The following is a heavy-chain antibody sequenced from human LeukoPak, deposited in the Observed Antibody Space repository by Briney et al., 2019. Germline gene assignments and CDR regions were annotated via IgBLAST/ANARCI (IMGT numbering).Heavy chain of an antibody. CDR2: INPNSGGT. J-gene: IGHJ5*02. CDR3: ARGPYYYDSSGYSPLEFDP. CDR1: GYTFTGYY. V-gene: IGHV1-2*04. Sequence: ASVKASCKASGYTFTGYYMHWVRQAPGQGLEWMGWINPNSGGTNYAQKFQGWVTMTRDTSISTAYMELSRLRSDDTAVYYCARGPYYYDSSGYSPLEFDPWGQGTLVTVSS. D-gene: IGHD3-22*01.